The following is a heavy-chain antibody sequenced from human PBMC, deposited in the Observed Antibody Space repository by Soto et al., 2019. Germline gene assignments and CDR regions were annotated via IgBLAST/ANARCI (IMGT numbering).Heavy chain of an antibody. CDR2: ISYDGSNK. Sequence: GGSLRLSCAASGFTFSSYAMHWVRQAPGKGLEWVAVISYDGSNKYYADSVKGRFTISRDNSKNTLYLQMNSLRAEDTAVYYCARDPTYGSGTNPPAYYYYGMDVWGQGTTVTVSS. J-gene: IGHJ6*02. V-gene: IGHV3-30-3*01. CDR1: GFTFSSYA. CDR3: ARDPTYGSGTNPPAYYYYGMDV. D-gene: IGHD3-10*01.